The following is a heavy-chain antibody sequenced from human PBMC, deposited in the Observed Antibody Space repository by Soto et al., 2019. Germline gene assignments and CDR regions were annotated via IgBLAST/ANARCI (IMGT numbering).Heavy chain of an antibody. CDR1: GFTFSSYA. V-gene: IGHV3-30-3*01. J-gene: IGHJ4*02. Sequence: QVQLVESGGGVVQPGRSLRLSCAASGFTFSSYAMHWVRQAPGKGLEWGAVISYDGSNKYYADSVKGRFTISRDNSKNTLYLQMNSLRAEDTAVYYCAREWDTMVRGVIRTALDYWGQGTLVTVSS. D-gene: IGHD3-10*01. CDR2: ISYDGSNK. CDR3: AREWDTMVRGVIRTALDY.